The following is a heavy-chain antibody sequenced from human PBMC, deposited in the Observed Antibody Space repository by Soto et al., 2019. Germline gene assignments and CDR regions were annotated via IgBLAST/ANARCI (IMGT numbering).Heavy chain of an antibody. D-gene: IGHD4-17*01. CDR2: INHSGST. CDR3: ARERLGWFDP. Sequence: QVQLQQWGAGLLKPSETLSLTCAVYGGSFSGYYWSWIRQPPGKGLEWIGEINHSGSTNYNPSLKSRVTTSVDTSKNQFSLKLSSVTAADTAVYYCARERLGWFDPWGQGTLVTVSS. CDR1: GGSFSGYY. V-gene: IGHV4-34*01. J-gene: IGHJ5*02.